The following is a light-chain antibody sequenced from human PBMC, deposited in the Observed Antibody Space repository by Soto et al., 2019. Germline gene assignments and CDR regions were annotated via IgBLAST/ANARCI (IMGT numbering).Light chain of an antibody. CDR1: QSVSSSY. Sequence: EIVLTQSPGNLSLSPGERATLSCRASQSVSSSYLAWYQQKPGQAPRLLIFGASTRATDIPDRFSGSGSGTDFTLTISRLEPEAFAVYYCQQYDSSSYTFGQGTKLQIK. CDR3: QQYDSSSYT. CDR2: GAS. J-gene: IGKJ2*01. V-gene: IGKV3-20*01.